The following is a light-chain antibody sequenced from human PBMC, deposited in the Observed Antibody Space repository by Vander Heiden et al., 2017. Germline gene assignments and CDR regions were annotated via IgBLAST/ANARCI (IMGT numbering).Light chain of an antibody. CDR2: AAS. J-gene: IGKJ3*01. V-gene: IGKV1-9*01. Sequence: IQLTQSPSFLSASVGDRVTITCRASQGISSYLAWYQQKPGKAPKLLIYAASALQSGVPSRFRGSGSGTEFTLTISSLQPEDIATYYCLQFYNYPVTFGHGTKVDMK. CDR1: QGISSY. CDR3: LQFYNYPVT.